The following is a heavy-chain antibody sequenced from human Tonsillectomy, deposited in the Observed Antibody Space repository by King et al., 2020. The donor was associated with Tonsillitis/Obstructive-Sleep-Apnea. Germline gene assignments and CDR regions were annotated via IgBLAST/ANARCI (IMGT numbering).Heavy chain of an antibody. D-gene: IGHD6-19*01. J-gene: IGHJ4*02. V-gene: IGHV3-33*01. CDR3: ARVTGQWLPPDY. Sequence: VQLVESGGGVVQPGRSLRLSCAASGFTFRSYGMHWVRPAPGKGLEWVAGIWYDRRNKYYGDSVKGRFTISRDNSKNTLYLQMNSLRAEDTAVYYCARVTGQWLPPDYWGQGTLVTVSS. CDR2: IWYDRRNK. CDR1: GFTFRSYG.